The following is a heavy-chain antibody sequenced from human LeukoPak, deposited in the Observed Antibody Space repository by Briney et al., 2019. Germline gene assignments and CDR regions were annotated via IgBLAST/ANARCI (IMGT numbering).Heavy chain of an antibody. J-gene: IGHJ4*02. Sequence: KASETLSLTCTVSGGSISSADHFWTWIRQRPGKGLEWIGYIYYSGSTYYDPSLRSRVAMSVDTSKDQFSLKLTSVTAADTAVYYCARLSRDVYNFLDYWGQGTLVTVSS. V-gene: IGHV4-31*03. CDR3: ARLSRDVYNFLDY. CDR2: IYYSGST. D-gene: IGHD5-24*01. CDR1: GGSISSADHF.